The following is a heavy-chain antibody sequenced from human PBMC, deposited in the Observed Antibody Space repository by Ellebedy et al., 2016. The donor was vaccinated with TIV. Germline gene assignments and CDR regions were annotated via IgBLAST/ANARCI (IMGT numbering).Heavy chain of an antibody. CDR1: GFTVSSSY. D-gene: IGHD7-27*01. CDR2: IYSGGST. J-gene: IGHJ4*02. CDR3: ARRANWGSGDY. V-gene: IGHV3-53*01. Sequence: GESLKISCAASGFTVSSSYMSWVRQAPGKGLEWVSLIYSGGSTYYADSVKGRFTISRDNSKNTLYLQMNRLRAEDTAVYYCARRANWGSGDYWGQGTLVTVSS.